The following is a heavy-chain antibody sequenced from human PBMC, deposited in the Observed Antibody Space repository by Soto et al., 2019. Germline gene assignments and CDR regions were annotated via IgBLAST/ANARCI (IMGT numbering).Heavy chain of an antibody. CDR1: GGSISSYY. CDR2: IYYTGST. Sequence: ETLSLTCTISGGSISSYYWSWIRQPPGKGLEWMGYIYYTGSTNYNPSLKSRVTISVDTSEKAFSLKLTSVTAADTAVYYCARAPRYCSGGSCYPNYPYYGMDVWGQGTTVTVSS. V-gene: IGHV4-59*01. J-gene: IGHJ6*02. CDR3: ARAPRYCSGGSCYPNYPYYGMDV. D-gene: IGHD2-15*01.